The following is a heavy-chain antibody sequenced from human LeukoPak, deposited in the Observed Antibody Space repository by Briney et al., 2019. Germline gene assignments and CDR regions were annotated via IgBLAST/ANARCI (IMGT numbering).Heavy chain of an antibody. CDR3: AKDGASQLYPFYFDY. V-gene: IGHV3-30*02. J-gene: IGHJ4*02. CDR1: GFTFSSYG. Sequence: GGSLRLSCAASGFTFSSYGMHWVRQAPGKGLEWVAFIRYDGSNKYYADSVKGRFTISRDNSKNTLYLQMNSLRAKDTAVYYCAKDGASQLYPFYFDYWGQGTLVTVSS. CDR2: IRYDGSNK. D-gene: IGHD2-2*01.